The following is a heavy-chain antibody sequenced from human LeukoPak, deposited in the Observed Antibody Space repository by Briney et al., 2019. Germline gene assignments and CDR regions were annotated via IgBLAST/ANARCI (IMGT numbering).Heavy chain of an antibody. CDR2: ISGSGGST. Sequence: GVSLRLSCAASGFTFSSYAMSWVRQAPGKGLEWVSAISGSGGSTYYADSVKGRFTISRDNSKNTLYLQMNSLRAEDTAVYYCAKEERITMIVVVIGAFDIWGQGTMVTVSS. V-gene: IGHV3-23*01. D-gene: IGHD3-22*01. J-gene: IGHJ3*02. CDR3: AKEERITMIVVVIGAFDI. CDR1: GFTFSSYA.